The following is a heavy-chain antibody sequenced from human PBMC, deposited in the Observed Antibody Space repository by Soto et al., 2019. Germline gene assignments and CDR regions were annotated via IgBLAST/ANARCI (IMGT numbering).Heavy chain of an antibody. CDR2: ISVSGWST. D-gene: IGHD5-12*01. Sequence: GGFLRLSCAACVLTLSSYAMSWVRQAPGKWLEWFSAISVSGWSTXXADSVKGRXTISRENSKNTXYLQMXSLGAEDTAVYYCAKDHAPATFDIWRQGTMVIVS. V-gene: IGHV3-23*01. J-gene: IGHJ3*02. CDR3: AKDHAPATFDI. CDR1: VLTLSSYA.